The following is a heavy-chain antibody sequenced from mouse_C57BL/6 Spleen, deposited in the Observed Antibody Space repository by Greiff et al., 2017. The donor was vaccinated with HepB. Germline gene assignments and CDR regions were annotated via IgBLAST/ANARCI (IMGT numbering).Heavy chain of an antibody. CDR1: GYTFTDYE. CDR2: IDPETGGT. Sequence: SGAELVRPGASVTLSCKASGYTFTDYEMHWVKQTPVHGLEWIGAIDPETGGTAYNQKFKGKAILTADKSSSTAYMELRSLTSEDSAVYYCTRGDFTTVEPYYFDYWGQGTTLTVSS. J-gene: IGHJ2*01. CDR3: TRGDFTTVEPYYFDY. D-gene: IGHD1-1*01. V-gene: IGHV1-15*01.